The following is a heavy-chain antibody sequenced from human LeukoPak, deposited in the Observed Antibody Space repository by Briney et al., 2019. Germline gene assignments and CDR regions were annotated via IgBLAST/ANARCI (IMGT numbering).Heavy chain of an antibody. Sequence: ETLSLTCTVSGGSISSSSYYWGWIRQPPGKGLEWIGSIYYSGSTYYNPSLKSRGTISVDTSKNQFSLKLSSVTAADTAVYYCAGVPAAHYYYYYGMDVWGQGTTVTVSS. CDR2: IYYSGST. J-gene: IGHJ6*02. CDR1: GGSISSSSYY. V-gene: IGHV4-39*01. CDR3: AGVPAAHYYYYYGMDV. D-gene: IGHD2-2*01.